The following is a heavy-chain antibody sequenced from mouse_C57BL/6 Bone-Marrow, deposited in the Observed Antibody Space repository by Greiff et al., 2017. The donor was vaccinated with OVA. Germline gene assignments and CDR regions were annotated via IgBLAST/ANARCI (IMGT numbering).Heavy chain of an antibody. CDR2: IHPNSGST. J-gene: IGHJ3*01. D-gene: IGHD4-1*01. V-gene: IGHV1-64*01. Sequence: QVQLQQPGAELVKPGASVKLSCKASGYTFTSYWMHWVKQRPGQGLEWIGMIHPNSGSTHYNEKFMSKATLTVDKSSSTAYRQHSRLTAEDSAVYSCARERPWDVGVNYWGQGTLVTVSA. CDR1: GYTFTSYW. CDR3: ARERPWDVGVNY.